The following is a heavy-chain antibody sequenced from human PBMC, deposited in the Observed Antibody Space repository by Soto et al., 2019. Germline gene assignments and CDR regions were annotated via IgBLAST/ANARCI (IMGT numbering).Heavy chain of an antibody. J-gene: IGHJ4*02. CDR1: GDSISTDY. V-gene: IGHV4-59*01. CDR2: IYYSGST. CDR3: ARAVLSEGDFDY. Sequence: SETLSLTCTVSGDSISTDYWSWIRQSPGKGLEWIGYIYYSGSTTYNPSLKSRVTISVDTSKNQFSLKLSSVTAADTAVYYCARAVLSEGDFDYWGQGTLVTVSS. D-gene: IGHD1-1*01.